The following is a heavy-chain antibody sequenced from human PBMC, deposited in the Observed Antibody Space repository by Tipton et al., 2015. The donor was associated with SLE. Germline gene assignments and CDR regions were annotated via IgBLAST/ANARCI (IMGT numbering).Heavy chain of an antibody. CDR1: GGFISSSSYY. CDR3: ARGVRIAVVKGWYFDL. D-gene: IGHD6-19*01. J-gene: IGHJ2*01. CDR2: IYYSGNT. V-gene: IGHV4-39*07. Sequence: TLSLTCTVSGGFISSSSYYWGWFRQPPGKGLEWIASIYYSGNTYYNPSPKSRVTISVDTSKNQFSLNLTSVTAADTAVYYCARGVRIAVVKGWYFDLWGRGTLVTVSS.